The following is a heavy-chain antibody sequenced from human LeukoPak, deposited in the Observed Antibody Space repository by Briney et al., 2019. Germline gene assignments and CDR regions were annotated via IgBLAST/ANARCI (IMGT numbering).Heavy chain of an antibody. CDR3: ARGAVFQGNYDY. Sequence: GGSLRLSCAAAGFTFSSSSMNWVRQTPGKGLEWVSSISGESKYIYYADSVTGRFTISRDNAKNSLYLQMDSLRAEDTAVYYCARGAVFQGNYDYWGQGTQVTVSS. J-gene: IGHJ4*02. CDR2: ISGESKYI. D-gene: IGHD3-10*01. V-gene: IGHV3-21*01. CDR1: GFTFSSSS.